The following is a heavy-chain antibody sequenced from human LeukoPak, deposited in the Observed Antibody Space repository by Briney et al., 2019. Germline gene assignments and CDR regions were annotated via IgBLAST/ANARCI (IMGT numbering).Heavy chain of an antibody. V-gene: IGHV1-8*01. CDR3: ARGPSRDYGSGSSWFDP. CDR1: GYTFTSYD. D-gene: IGHD3-10*01. CDR2: MNPNSVNT. J-gene: IGHJ5*02. Sequence: ASVKVSCKASGYTFTSYDINCVRQVTGQGLEWMGWMNPNSVNTGYAQKFQGRVTMTRNTSISTAYMELSSLRSEDTAVYYCARGPSRDYGSGSSWFDPWGQGTLVTVSS.